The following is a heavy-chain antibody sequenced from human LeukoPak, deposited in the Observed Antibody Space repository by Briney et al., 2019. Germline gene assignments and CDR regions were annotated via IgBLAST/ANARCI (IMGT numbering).Heavy chain of an antibody. D-gene: IGHD3-22*01. V-gene: IGHV4-61*02. CDR2: IYTSGST. J-gene: IGHJ3*02. CDR3: ARISRDSPRAFGI. Sequence: SETLSLTCTVSGGSISSGSYYWSWIRQPAGKGLEWIGRIYTSGSTNYNPSLKSRVTISVDTSKNQFSLKLSSVTAADTAVYYCARISRDSPRAFGIWGQGTMVTVSS. CDR1: GGSISSGSYY.